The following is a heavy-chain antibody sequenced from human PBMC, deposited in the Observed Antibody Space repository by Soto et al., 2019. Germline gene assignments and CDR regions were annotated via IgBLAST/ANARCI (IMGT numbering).Heavy chain of an antibody. CDR3: GRGDAHNHNWFDP. CDR1: GYTFSGHA. Sequence: GASVKVSCKASGYTFSGHAIHWLRQAPGQGLEWMGWISAYNGNTYYSEKLQGRVTMTTDTSTSTAYMGLRSLTSEDTAVYYCGRGDAHNHNWFDPWGQGTLVTVSS. J-gene: IGHJ5*02. V-gene: IGHV1-18*01. D-gene: IGHD1-1*01. CDR2: ISAYNGNT.